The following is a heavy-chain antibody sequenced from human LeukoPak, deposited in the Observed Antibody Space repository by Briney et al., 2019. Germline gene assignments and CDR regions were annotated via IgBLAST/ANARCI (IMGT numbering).Heavy chain of an antibody. D-gene: IGHD2-21*02. V-gene: IGHV4-59*12. CDR3: ARGRDGDPFNDAFDF. J-gene: IGHJ3*01. CDR2: IFYTGSA. CDR1: GVSISSYY. Sequence: SETLSLTCTVSGVSISSYYLTWIRQPPGKWLEWVGYIFYTGSANYNPSLKSRVTMSVDTSKNQFSLKLSSVTAADTAVYYCARGRDGDPFNDAFDFWGQGTMVTVSS.